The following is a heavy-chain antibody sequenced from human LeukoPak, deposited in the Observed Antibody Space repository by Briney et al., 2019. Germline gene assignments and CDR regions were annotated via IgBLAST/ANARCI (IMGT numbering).Heavy chain of an antibody. V-gene: IGHV4-59*08. Sequence: SETLSLTCTVSGGSINGFYWSWIRQPPGRRLEWIGYISYSGSTYYRPSLKSRLTMSLDTSQSLFSLRLNSVTAADTAIYYCARHVISFGESYSQYSFDSWGQGSLVTVSS. CDR3: ARHVISFGESYSQYSFDS. CDR1: GGSINGFY. CDR2: ISYSGST. D-gene: IGHD3-10*01. J-gene: IGHJ4*02.